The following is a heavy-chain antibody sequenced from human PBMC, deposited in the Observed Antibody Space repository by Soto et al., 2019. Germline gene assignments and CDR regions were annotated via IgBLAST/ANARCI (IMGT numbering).Heavy chain of an antibody. J-gene: IGHJ4*02. D-gene: IGHD6-13*01. CDR3: ARYNAASGTYYFDF. Sequence: PSETLSLTCTVSGGSISRGGYYWSWIRQNPGKGLEWIGYTYNSVNTYYNPSLKSRVTISVDTSKNQFSLKLTSVTAADTAVYYCARYNAASGTYYFDFWGQGALVTVSS. V-gene: IGHV4-31*03. CDR1: GGSISRGGYY. CDR2: TYNSVNT.